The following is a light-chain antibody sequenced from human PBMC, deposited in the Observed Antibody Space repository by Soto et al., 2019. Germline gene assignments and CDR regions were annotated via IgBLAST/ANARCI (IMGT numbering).Light chain of an antibody. CDR3: LQSYHTVWP. CDR2: AAS. CDR1: QTISNF. J-gene: IGKJ1*01. V-gene: IGKV1-39*01. Sequence: EIQITQSPSSLSESVGDRVTITCRASQTISNFVNWYQQKLGRAPRLLIYAASSLQSGVPSRFSGSGSGTDFTLTISSLQPEDNASYYFLQSYHTVWPLGHGTKV.